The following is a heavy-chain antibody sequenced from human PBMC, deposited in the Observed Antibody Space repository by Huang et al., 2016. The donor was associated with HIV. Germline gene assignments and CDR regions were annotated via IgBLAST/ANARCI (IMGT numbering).Heavy chain of an antibody. J-gene: IGHJ5*02. D-gene: IGHD3-10*01. CDR3: ARDATKNPRGWFDP. V-gene: IGHV4-34*02. CDR1: GGSLSGYY. CDR2: INHLGSP. Sequence: QVHLQQWGAGLLKSAETLSLTCAVYGGSLSGYYWSWLRQTPGKGLEWIGEINHLGSPNYNPSRKSRVSMSMDGSKKQFSLKLRSISDADTAVYFCARDATKNPRGWFDPWGQGTLVTVSS.